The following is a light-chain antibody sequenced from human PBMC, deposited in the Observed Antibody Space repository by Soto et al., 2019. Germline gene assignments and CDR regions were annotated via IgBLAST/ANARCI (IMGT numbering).Light chain of an antibody. CDR3: QQYGSSPWT. J-gene: IGKJ1*01. CDR1: QSISIY. CDR2: DAS. V-gene: IGKV3-11*01. Sequence: EIVLTPSPATLSLSPGERVALSCWSSQSISIYLAWYQQTPGQAPRLLIYDASNRATGIPARFSGRGSGTDFTLTISSLEPDDFAVYYCQQYGSSPWTFGQGTKGE.